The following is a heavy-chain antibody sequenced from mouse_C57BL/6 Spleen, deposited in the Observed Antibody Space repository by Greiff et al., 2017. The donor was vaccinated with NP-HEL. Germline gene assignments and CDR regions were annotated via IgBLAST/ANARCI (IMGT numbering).Heavy chain of an antibody. CDR2: ISSGGSYT. J-gene: IGHJ2*01. D-gene: IGHD1-1*01. Sequence: EVQRVESGGDLVKPGGSLKLSCAASGFTFSSYGMSWVRQTPDKRLEWVATISSGGSYTYYPDSVKGRFTISRDNAKNTLYLQLRSLKSADTAMYYCARHTTFMTTVVAGNFDYWGQGTTLTVSS. CDR3: ARHTTFMTTVVAGNFDY. V-gene: IGHV5-6*01. CDR1: GFTFSSYG.